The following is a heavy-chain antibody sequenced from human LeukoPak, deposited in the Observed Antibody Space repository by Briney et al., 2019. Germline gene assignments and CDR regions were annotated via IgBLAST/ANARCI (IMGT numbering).Heavy chain of an antibody. CDR2: MNHSGSN. V-gene: IGHV4-34*01. CDR3: ARASYYDSGAYQGAPFDY. Sequence: SETLSLTCAVFGGSFSGYYWSWIRQPPGKGLEWLGEMNHSGSNNYNPSLRSRVTMSVDTSKRQFSLRLSSVTAADTAMYYCARASYYDSGAYQGAPFDYWGQGTLVTVSS. J-gene: IGHJ4*02. D-gene: IGHD3-22*01. CDR1: GGSFSGYY.